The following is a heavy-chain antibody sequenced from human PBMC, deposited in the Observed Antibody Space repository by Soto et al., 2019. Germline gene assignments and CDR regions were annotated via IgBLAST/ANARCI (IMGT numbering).Heavy chain of an antibody. CDR1: GGTFSSYA. D-gene: IGHD5-18*01. Sequence: SVKVSCKASGGTFSSYAISWVRQAPGQGLEWMGGIIPIFGTANYAQKFQGRVTITADESTSTAYMELSSLRSEDTAVYYCAGVLDTAMGEYYYYGMDVWGQGTTVTVSS. J-gene: IGHJ6*02. CDR2: IIPIFGTA. CDR3: AGVLDTAMGEYYYYGMDV. V-gene: IGHV1-69*13.